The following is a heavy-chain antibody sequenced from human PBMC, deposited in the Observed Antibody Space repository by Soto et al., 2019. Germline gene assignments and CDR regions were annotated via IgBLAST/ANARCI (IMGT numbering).Heavy chain of an antibody. D-gene: IGHD1-26*01. CDR3: ARVSGSYSPFDY. CDR1: GYTFTNYY. CDR2: INPSGGSP. V-gene: IGHV1-46*01. Sequence: QVHLVQSGAEVKKPGASVKVSCKAYGYTFTNYYIHWVRQAPGQGLEWMGIINPSGGSPSYTQKFQGRVTMIRDTSTSTVYMELSSLRSDDTAVYYCARVSGSYSPFDYWGQGTLVTVSS. J-gene: IGHJ4*02.